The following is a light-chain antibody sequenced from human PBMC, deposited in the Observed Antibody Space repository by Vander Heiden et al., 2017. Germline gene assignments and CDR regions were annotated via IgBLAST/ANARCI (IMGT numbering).Light chain of an antibody. J-gene: IGKJ2*01. CDR3: QQYYRYPDT. CDR1: QGISSY. V-gene: IGKV1-8*01. CDR2: AAS. Sequence: IRITQSPSSLSASTGDRVTITCRASQGISSYLAWYQQKPGKAPKLLIYAASTLQSGVPARFSGSGSGTDFTLTISCLQSEDFATYYCQQYYRYPDTFGQGTKLEIK.